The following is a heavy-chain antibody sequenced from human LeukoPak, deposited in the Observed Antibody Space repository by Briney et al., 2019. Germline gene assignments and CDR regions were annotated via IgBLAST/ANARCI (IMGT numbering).Heavy chain of an antibody. CDR2: ISYDGSNE. D-gene: IGHD6-13*01. Sequence: GGSLRLSCAASGFTFSTYAIHWVRQAPGKGLEWVAVISYDGSNEYYADSVKGRFTIPRDNSKNTLYLQMNSLRAEDTAVYYRAKDPRRYSRTGGYFEYWGQGILVTVSS. V-gene: IGHV3-30*04. CDR1: GFTFSTYA. J-gene: IGHJ4*02. CDR3: AKDPRRYSRTGGYFEY.